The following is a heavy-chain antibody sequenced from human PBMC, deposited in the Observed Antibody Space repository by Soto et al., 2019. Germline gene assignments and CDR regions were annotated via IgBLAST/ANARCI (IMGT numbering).Heavy chain of an antibody. V-gene: IGHV3-48*03. CDR1: GFTFSDFE. J-gene: IGHJ3*01. CDR3: AKEGHPFHSDSGKPNDAFAL. CDR2: ISSTFSTI. D-gene: IGHD6-13*01. Sequence: GGSLRLSCSASGFTFSDFEMNWVRQAPGKGLEWVAYISSTFSTIHYADSVKGRFTISRDNNRNLVFLQMNSLRAEDTAVYYCAKEGHPFHSDSGKPNDAFALWGQGTLVTVSS.